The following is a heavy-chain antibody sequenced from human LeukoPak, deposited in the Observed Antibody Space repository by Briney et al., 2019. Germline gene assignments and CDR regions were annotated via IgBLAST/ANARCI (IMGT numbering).Heavy chain of an antibody. V-gene: IGHV3-21*01. J-gene: IGHJ4*02. D-gene: IGHD6-19*01. CDR3: ARDRGSGWYGDLGY. Sequence: GGSLRLSCAASGFTFSIFSMNWARQAPGRGLEWVSSISKNSNYIYYADSVKGRFTISRDNAKNSLYLEMNSLRAEDTAIYFCARDRGSGWYGDLGYWGQGTLVTVSS. CDR2: ISKNSNYI. CDR1: GFTFSIFS.